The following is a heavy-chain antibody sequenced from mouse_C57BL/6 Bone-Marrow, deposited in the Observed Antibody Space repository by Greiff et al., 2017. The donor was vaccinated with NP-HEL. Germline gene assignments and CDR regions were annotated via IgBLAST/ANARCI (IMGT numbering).Heavy chain of an antibody. CDR1: GYTFTSYW. CDR3: ARKRIYYYGSSLYAMDY. CDR2: IDPSDSYT. J-gene: IGHJ4*01. Sequence: QVQLQQPGAELVKPGASVKLSCKASGYTFTSYWMQWVKQRPGQGLEWIGEIDPSDSYTNYNQKFKGKATLTVDTSSSTAYMQLSSLTSEDSAVYYCARKRIYYYGSSLYAMDYWGQGTSVTVSS. D-gene: IGHD1-1*01. V-gene: IGHV1-50*01.